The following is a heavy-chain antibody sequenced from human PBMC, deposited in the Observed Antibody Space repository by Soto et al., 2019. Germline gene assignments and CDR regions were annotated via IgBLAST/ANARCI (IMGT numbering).Heavy chain of an antibody. CDR2: IKQDGSEK. Sequence: GGSLRLSCAAPGFTFSSYWMSWVRQAPGKGLEWVANIKQDGSEKYYVDSVKGRFTISRDNAKNSLYLQMNSLRAEDTAVYYCARESGYYDFWSGYPQYYYYGMDVWGQGTTVTVSS. J-gene: IGHJ6*02. V-gene: IGHV3-7*01. D-gene: IGHD3-3*01. CDR3: ARESGYYDFWSGYPQYYYYGMDV. CDR1: GFTFSSYW.